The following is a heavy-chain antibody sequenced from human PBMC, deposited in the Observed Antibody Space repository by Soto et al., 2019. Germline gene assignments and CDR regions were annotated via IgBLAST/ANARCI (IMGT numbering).Heavy chain of an antibody. V-gene: IGHV4-31*02. CDR2: IYYRGST. CDR3: ARDWGTGFYQLDS. Sequence: PSETLSLTCSVSDDSITGGGYYWSWIRQHPAKGLEWIGSIYYRGSTYYNPSLRSRGTISLDPSQARLSLRLTSLTAADTATYYCARDWGTGFYQLDSWGQGTLVTVSS. D-gene: IGHD2-2*01. J-gene: IGHJ4*02. CDR1: DDSITGGGYY.